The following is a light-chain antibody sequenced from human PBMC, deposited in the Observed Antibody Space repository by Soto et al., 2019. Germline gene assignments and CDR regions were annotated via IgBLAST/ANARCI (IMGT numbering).Light chain of an antibody. CDR2: DVS. CDR1: SSDVGGYNY. J-gene: IGLJ2*01. CDR3: CSYAGSPYVV. V-gene: IGLV2-11*01. Sequence: QSVLTQPRSVSGSPGQSVTISCTGTSSDVGGYNYVSWYQQHPGKAPKLMIYDVSKRPSGVPDRFSGSKSGNTASLTISGLQAEDEADYYCCSYAGSPYVVFGGGTKLPS.